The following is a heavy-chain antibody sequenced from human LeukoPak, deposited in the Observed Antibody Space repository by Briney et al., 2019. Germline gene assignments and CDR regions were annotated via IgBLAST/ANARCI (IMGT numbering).Heavy chain of an antibody. CDR3: ARDRRRLGELAEIDY. D-gene: IGHD3-10*01. Sequence: GASVKVSCKASGYTYTSYYVHWVRQAPGQGLEWMGVINPHRGTTWNAQKFQGRVTMTRDTSIITAYMELSRLRSDDTAVYYCARDRRRLGELAEIDYWGQGTLVTVSS. J-gene: IGHJ4*02. CDR1: GYTYTSYY. CDR2: INPHRGTT. V-gene: IGHV1-2*02.